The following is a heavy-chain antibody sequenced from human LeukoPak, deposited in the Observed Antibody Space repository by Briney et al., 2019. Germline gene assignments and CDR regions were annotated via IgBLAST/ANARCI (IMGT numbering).Heavy chain of an antibody. D-gene: IGHD3-10*01. CDR3: AKLAKYFYGSETYYFFEH. J-gene: IGHJ4*02. CDR1: GFTFSGSA. V-gene: IGHV3-73*01. CDR2: IRSKANSYAT. Sequence: PGGSLRLSCAASGFTFSGSAMHWVRQASGKGLEWVGRIRSKANSYATAYAASVKGRFTISRDDSKNTAYLQMNSLRVEDTAVYYCAKLAKYFYGSETYYFFEHWGQGTPVTAPS.